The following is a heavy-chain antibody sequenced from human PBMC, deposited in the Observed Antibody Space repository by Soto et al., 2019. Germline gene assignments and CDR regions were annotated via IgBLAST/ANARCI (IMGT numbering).Heavy chain of an antibody. J-gene: IGHJ6*02. CDR2: IRSKTDGGTT. D-gene: IGHD6-13*01. CDR3: TRDYQDSSSWYYYYGMDD. V-gene: IGHV3-15*07. Sequence: PGGSLRLSCAASGFTFTNAWMNWVRQAPGKGLEWVGRIRSKTDGGTTEYAVPVKGRFTISRDGSKSIAYLQMNSLKTEDTAVYYCTRDYQDSSSWYYYYGMDDWGQGTTVTVSS. CDR1: GFTFTNAW.